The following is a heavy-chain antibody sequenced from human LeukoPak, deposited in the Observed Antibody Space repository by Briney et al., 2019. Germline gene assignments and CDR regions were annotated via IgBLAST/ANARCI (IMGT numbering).Heavy chain of an antibody. V-gene: IGHV1-69*01. CDR2: ILPVFGTS. CDR1: GGTYNNYA. D-gene: IGHD3-10*01. Sequence: ASVKVSCKASGGTYNNYAITWVRQAPGQGLEWVGGILPVFGTSNYAQRFQGGVTITADESTGTTYMELSSLRSEDTAVYYCARDHRGFYYGSGNYYYLDVWGKGTTVTVSS. CDR3: ARDHRGFYYGSGNYYYLDV. J-gene: IGHJ6*03.